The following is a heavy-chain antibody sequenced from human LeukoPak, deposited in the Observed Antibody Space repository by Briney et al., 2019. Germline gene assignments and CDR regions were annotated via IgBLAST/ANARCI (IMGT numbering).Heavy chain of an antibody. Sequence: PGGSLRLSCAASGFTFSDYYMSWIRQAPGKGLEWVSYISSSSSYTNYADSVKGRFTISRDNAKNSLYLQMNSLRAEDTAVYYCAGDIVPAAIEPYYYYGMDVWGQGTTVTVSS. V-gene: IGHV3-11*05. D-gene: IGHD2-2*02. J-gene: IGHJ6*02. CDR3: AGDIVPAAIEPYYYYGMDV. CDR1: GFTFSDYY. CDR2: ISSSSSYT.